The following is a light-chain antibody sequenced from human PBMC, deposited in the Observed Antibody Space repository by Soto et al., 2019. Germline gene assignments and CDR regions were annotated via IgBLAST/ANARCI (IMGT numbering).Light chain of an antibody. CDR2: AAS. V-gene: IGKV1-9*01. Sequence: DIEMSQSPSSLSASVGDRVTITCRASQDISSYLAWYQQKPGKAPRLLIYAASSLQSGVPSRFSGSGSGTTFTLTITDLQPEDVATYYCQQSRTTAYTFAQGTKVDIK. CDR1: QDISSY. CDR3: QQSRTTAYT. J-gene: IGKJ2*01.